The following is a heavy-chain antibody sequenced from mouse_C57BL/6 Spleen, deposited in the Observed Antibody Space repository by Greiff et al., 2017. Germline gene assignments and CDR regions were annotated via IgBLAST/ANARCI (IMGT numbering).Heavy chain of an antibody. Sequence: VQLQQSGAELVRPGSSVKLSCKASGYTFTSYWMHWVKQRPIQGLEWIGNIDPSDSETHYNQKFKDKATLTVDKSSSTAYMQLSSLTSEDSAVYYCAREEKLRAFAYWGQGTLVTVSA. CDR2: IDPSDSET. CDR3: AREEKLRAFAY. CDR1: GYTFTSYW. J-gene: IGHJ3*01. D-gene: IGHD3-2*02. V-gene: IGHV1-52*01.